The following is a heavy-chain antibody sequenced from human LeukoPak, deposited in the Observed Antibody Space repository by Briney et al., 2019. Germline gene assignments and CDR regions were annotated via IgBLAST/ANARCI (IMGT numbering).Heavy chain of an antibody. CDR2: IYYSGST. Sequence: PSETLSLTCTVSGGSITNYYWSWIRKPPGKGLEWVGYIYYSGSTNYNPSLKSRVTISVDTSKNQFSLKLSSVTAADTAVYYCARGGWSLDYWGHGTLVTVS. CDR3: ARGGWSLDY. V-gene: IGHV4-59*01. D-gene: IGHD2-15*01. J-gene: IGHJ4*01. CDR1: GGSITNYY.